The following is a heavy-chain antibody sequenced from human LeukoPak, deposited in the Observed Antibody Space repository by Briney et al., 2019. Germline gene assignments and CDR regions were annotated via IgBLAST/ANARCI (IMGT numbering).Heavy chain of an antibody. CDR1: GYTFTDYY. V-gene: IGHV1-2*02. CDR2: VNPNSGGT. J-gene: IGHJ4*02. D-gene: IGHD1-1*01. Sequence: EASVKVSCKASGYTFTDYYLNWVRQAPGQGLEWVGWVNPNSGGTSSAPKFQGRVTMTRDTSISTAYMELNSLRSDDTAVYFCAIDLLLSNDATDYWGQGTLVTVSS. CDR3: AIDLLLSNDATDY.